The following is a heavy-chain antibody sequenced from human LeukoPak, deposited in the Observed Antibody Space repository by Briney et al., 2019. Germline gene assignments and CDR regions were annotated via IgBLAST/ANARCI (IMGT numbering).Heavy chain of an antibody. CDR3: TRDQVIRGVVD. Sequence: SETLSLTCTVSDHSINSDYYWGWSRQPPGKGLEWIGSIYHSGTTYYNPSLKSRVTISVDTSKNQFSLKLSSVTAAGTAVYYCTRDQVIRGVVDWGQGTLVTVSS. J-gene: IGHJ4*02. D-gene: IGHD3-10*01. CDR1: DHSINSDYY. CDR2: IYHSGTT. V-gene: IGHV4-38-2*02.